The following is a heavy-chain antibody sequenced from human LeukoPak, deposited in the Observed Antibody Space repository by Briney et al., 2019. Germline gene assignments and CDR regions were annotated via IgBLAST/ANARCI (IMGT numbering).Heavy chain of an antibody. CDR1: GFTVSSNY. D-gene: IGHD3-9*01. CDR2: ISGSGGST. J-gene: IGHJ4*02. V-gene: IGHV3-23*01. Sequence: GGSLRLSCAASGFTVSSNYMSWVRQAPGKGLEWVSAISGSGGSTYYADSVKGRFTISRDNSKNTLYLQMNSLRAEDTAVYYCAKDHILRYFDWSPEYYFDYWGQGTLVTVSS. CDR3: AKDHILRYFDWSPEYYFDY.